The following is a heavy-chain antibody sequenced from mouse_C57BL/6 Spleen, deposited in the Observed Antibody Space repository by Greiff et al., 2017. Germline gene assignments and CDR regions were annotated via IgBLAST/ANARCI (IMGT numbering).Heavy chain of an antibody. J-gene: IGHJ3*01. V-gene: IGHV1-55*01. CDR1: GYTFTSYW. D-gene: IGHD2-2*01. CDR3: ARGRMVTTSDWFAY. Sequence: QVQLQQPGAELVKPGASVKLSCKASGYTFTSYWITWVKQSPGQGLEWVGDIYPGSGSTNYNEKFKSKATLTVDTSSSTAYMQLSSLTSEDSAVYYCARGRMVTTSDWFAYWGQGTLVTVSA. CDR2: IYPGSGST.